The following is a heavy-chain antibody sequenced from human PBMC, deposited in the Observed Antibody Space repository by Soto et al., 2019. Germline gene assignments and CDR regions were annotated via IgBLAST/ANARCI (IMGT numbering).Heavy chain of an antibody. V-gene: IGHV3-13*01. CDR1: GFTFSSYD. D-gene: IGHD6-19*01. CDR2: IGTAGDT. J-gene: IGHJ2*01. Sequence: EVQLVESGGGLVQPGGSLRLSCAASGFTFSSYDMHWVRQATGKGLEWVSAIGTAGDTYYPGSVKGRFTISRENAKNSLYLQMNSLRAGDTAVYYCARASKQWLFGIGQPWYFDLWGRGTLVTVSS. CDR3: ARASKQWLFGIGQPWYFDL.